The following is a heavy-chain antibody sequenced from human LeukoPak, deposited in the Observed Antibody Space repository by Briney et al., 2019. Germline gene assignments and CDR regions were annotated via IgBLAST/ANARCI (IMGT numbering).Heavy chain of an antibody. J-gene: IGHJ5*02. V-gene: IGHV4-34*01. CDR2: INHSGST. CDR3: ARGSRRGYSYGTGPWFDP. D-gene: IGHD5-18*01. Sequence: SETLSLTCAVYGGSFSGYYWSWIRQPPGKGLEWIGEINHSGSTNYNPSLKNRVTISVDTSKNQFSLKLSSVTAADTAVYYCARGSRRGYSYGTGPWFDPWGQGTLVTVSS. CDR1: GGSFSGYY.